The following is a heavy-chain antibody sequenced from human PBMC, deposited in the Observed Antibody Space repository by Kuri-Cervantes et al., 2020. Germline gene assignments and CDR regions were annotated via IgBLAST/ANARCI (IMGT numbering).Heavy chain of an antibody. V-gene: IGHV3-11*01. CDR2: ISSSSGSTI. J-gene: IGHJ4*02. CDR3: ASRGHSSSSPVDY. CDR1: GFTFSDYY. D-gene: IGHD6-6*01. Sequence: GESLKISCAASGFTFSDYYMSWIRQAPGKGLEWVSYISSSSGSTIYYADSVKGRFTISRDNAKDSLYLQMNSLRAEDTAVYYCASRGHSSSSPVDYWGQGTLVTVSS.